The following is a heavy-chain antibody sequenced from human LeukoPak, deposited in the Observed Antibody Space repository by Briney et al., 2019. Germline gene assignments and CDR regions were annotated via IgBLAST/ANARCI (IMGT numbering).Heavy chain of an antibody. Sequence: SETLSLTCAVYGGSFSGYYWSWIRQPPGKGLEWIGEINHSGSTNYNPSLKSRVTISVDTSKNQFSLKLSSVTAADTAVYYCARDPVTYYGDYEDYGGQGTLVTVSS. CDR3: ARDPVTYYGDYEDY. CDR1: GGSFSGYY. CDR2: INHSGST. D-gene: IGHD4-17*01. V-gene: IGHV4-34*01. J-gene: IGHJ4*02.